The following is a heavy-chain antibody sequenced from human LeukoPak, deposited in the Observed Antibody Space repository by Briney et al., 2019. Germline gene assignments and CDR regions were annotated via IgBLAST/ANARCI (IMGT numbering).Heavy chain of an antibody. D-gene: IGHD6-13*01. V-gene: IGHV1-69*01. Sequence: SVKVSCKASGGTFSSYAISWVRQAPGQGLEWMGGIIPIFGTANYAQKFQGRVAITADESTSTAYMELSSLRSEDTAVYYCARSIAAAGLYDAFDIWGQGTMVTVSS. CDR3: ARSIAAAGLYDAFDI. J-gene: IGHJ3*02. CDR2: IIPIFGTA. CDR1: GGTFSSYA.